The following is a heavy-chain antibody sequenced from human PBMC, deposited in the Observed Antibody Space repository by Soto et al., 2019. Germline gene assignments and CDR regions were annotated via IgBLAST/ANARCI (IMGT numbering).Heavy chain of an antibody. CDR1: YG. CDR2: INHSGST. V-gene: IGHV4-34*01. CDR3: ARGRLRNFDWLSKENFDY. Sequence: YGCRRIIKQKGKGLEWIVEINHSGSTNYNPSLKSRVTISVDTSKNQFSLKLSSVTAADTAVYYCARGRLRNFDWLSKENFDYWGQGTLVTVSS. J-gene: IGHJ4*02. D-gene: IGHD3-9*01.